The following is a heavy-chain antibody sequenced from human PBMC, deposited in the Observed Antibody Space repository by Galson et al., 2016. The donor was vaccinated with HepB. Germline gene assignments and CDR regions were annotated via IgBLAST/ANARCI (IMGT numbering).Heavy chain of an antibody. CDR1: GFTFKRHA. D-gene: IGHD5-24*01. V-gene: IGHV3-23*01. CDR2: VSGNGGTI. J-gene: IGHJ4*02. Sequence: SLRLSCAASGFTFKRHAMSWVRLVPGKGLEWVAVVSGNGGTIYYSDSVKGRFTISRDNSKNTLYLQMNSLRAEDTATYYCAKEMRWLKLGLDYWGQGTRVTVSS. CDR3: AKEMRWLKLGLDY.